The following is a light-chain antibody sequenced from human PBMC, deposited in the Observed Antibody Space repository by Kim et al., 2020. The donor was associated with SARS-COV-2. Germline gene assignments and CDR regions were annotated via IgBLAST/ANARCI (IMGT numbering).Light chain of an antibody. J-gene: IGLJ2*01. V-gene: IGLV3-9*01. CDR2: RDS. CDR3: QVWDSSTVV. Sequence: VALGKTARITCGGNNIGSKNVHWYQQKPGQAPVLVIYRDSNRPSGIPERFSGSNSGNTATLTISRAQAGDEADYYCQVWDSSTVVFGGGTQLTVL. CDR1: NIGSKN.